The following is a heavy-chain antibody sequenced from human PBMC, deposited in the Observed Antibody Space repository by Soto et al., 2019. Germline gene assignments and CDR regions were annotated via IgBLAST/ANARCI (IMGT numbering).Heavy chain of an antibody. V-gene: IGHV3-11*01. CDR3: ARAYSDAFDN. D-gene: IGHD2-15*01. CDR2: ISSSGTGI. Sequence: QVQLVESGGGLVKPGGSLRLTCAASGFTFRDYYMTWIRQAPGKGLEWVSYISSSGTGIYYADSVKGRFTISRDNAKNSLYLQMSSLRAEDTAVYYCARAYSDAFDNWGQGTMVTVSS. J-gene: IGHJ3*02. CDR1: GFTFRDYY.